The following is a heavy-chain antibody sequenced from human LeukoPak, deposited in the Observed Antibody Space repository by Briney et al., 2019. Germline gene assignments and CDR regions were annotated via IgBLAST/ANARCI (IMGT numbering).Heavy chain of an antibody. CDR1: GGSISSYY. CDR3: ARDRGRGWGGWNYGNVAFDI. V-gene: IGHV4-4*07. D-gene: IGHD1-7*01. CDR2: IYTSGST. J-gene: IGHJ3*02. Sequence: SETLSLTCTVSGGSISSYYWSWIRQPAGKGLEWIGRIYTSGSTNYNPSLKSRVTMSVDTSKNQFSLKLSSVTAADTAVYYRARDRGRGWGGWNYGNVAFDIWGQGTMVTVSS.